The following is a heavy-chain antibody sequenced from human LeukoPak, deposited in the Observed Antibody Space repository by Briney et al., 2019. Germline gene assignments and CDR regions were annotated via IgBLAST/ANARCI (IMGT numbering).Heavy chain of an antibody. Sequence: SETLSLTCIVSGGSISSGDYYWSWIRQPPGKGLEWIGYIYYSGSTYYNPSLKSRVTISVDTSKNQFSLKLSSVTAADTAVYYCARVVVRGVICEDWGQGTLVTVSS. J-gene: IGHJ4*02. CDR1: GGSISSGDYY. CDR2: IYYSGST. V-gene: IGHV4-30-4*08. CDR3: ARVVVRGVICED. D-gene: IGHD3-10*01.